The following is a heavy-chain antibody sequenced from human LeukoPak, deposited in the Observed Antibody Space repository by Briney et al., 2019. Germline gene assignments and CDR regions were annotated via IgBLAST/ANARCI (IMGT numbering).Heavy chain of an antibody. CDR1: GFTFSSYG. CDR2: IRYDGSNK. Sequence: GGSLRLSCAASGFTFSSYGMHWVRQAPGKGLEGVAFIRYDGSNKYYADSVKGRFTISRDNSKNTLYLQMNSLRAEDTAVYYCAKSIFAPRFLEWYGAFDIWGQGTMVTVSS. J-gene: IGHJ3*02. CDR3: AKSIFAPRFLEWYGAFDI. V-gene: IGHV3-30*02. D-gene: IGHD3-3*01.